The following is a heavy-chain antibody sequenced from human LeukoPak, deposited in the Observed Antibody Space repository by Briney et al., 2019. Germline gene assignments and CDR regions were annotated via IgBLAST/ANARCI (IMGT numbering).Heavy chain of an antibody. CDR3: AREVPWVWNFDP. V-gene: IGHV4-30-4*01. CDR2: IYYSGST. CDR1: GGSISSGDYY. J-gene: IGHJ2*01. D-gene: IGHD1-26*01. Sequence: PSETLSLTCTVSGGSISSGDYYWSSIRQPPGTGLEWIGYIYYSGSTYYNPSLKRRVTISVDTSKNQFSLKLKSVTAADTAVYYCAREVPWVWNFDPWGRGTLVTVSS.